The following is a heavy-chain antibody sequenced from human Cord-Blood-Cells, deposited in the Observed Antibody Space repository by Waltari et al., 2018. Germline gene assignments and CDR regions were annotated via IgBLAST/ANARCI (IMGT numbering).Heavy chain of an antibody. CDR2: INAGNGNT. V-gene: IGHV1-3*01. CDR1: GYTFTSYA. CDR3: ARDQYDSSGYYYY. Sequence: QVQLVQSGAEVKKPGASVKVSCKASGYTFTSYALHWVRQAPGQRLEWMGLINAGNGNTKYSQKFQGSVTITRDTSASTAYMELSSLRSEDTAVYYGARDQYDSSGYYYYWGQGTLVTVSS. D-gene: IGHD3-22*01. J-gene: IGHJ4*02.